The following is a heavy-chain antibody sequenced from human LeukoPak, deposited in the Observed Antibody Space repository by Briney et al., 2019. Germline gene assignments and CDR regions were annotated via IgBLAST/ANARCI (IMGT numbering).Heavy chain of an antibody. V-gene: IGHV3-21*01. D-gene: IGHD3-22*01. Sequence: GGSLRLSCAASGFTFSDYSMNWVRQAPGKGLEWVSSISSSSSYIYYADSVKGRFTISRDNAKNSLYLQMNSLRAEDTAVYYCARVSDTYFDYWGQGTLVTVSS. CDR3: ARVSDTYFDY. CDR2: ISSSSSYI. J-gene: IGHJ4*02. CDR1: GFTFSDYS.